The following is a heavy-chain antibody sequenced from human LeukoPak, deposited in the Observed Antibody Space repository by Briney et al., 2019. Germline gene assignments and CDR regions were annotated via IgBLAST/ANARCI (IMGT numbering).Heavy chain of an antibody. CDR1: EFTFSSYS. J-gene: IGHJ4*02. V-gene: IGHV3-48*04. CDR3: ARVWYSSSQGGY. D-gene: IGHD6-13*01. CDR2: ISSSSNTI. Sequence: PGGSLRLSCAASEFTFSSYSMNWVRRAPGKGLEWVSYISSSSNTIYYADSVKGRFTISRDNANNSLYLQMNSLRAEDTAVYYCARVWYSSSQGGYWGQGTLVTVSS.